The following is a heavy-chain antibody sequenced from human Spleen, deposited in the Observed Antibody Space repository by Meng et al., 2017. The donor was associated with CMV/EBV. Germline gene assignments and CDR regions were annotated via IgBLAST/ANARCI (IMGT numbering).Heavy chain of an antibody. D-gene: IGHD3-3*01. CDR1: GFTFSSHW. CDR2: ISSSGSTI. Sequence: GESLKISCAASGFTFSSHWMTWVRQAPGKGLEWVSYISSSGSTIYYADSVKGRFTISRDNAKNSLYLQMNSLRAEDTAVYYCARDRHPHYDFWSGYQYYYYGMDVWGQGTTVTVSS. CDR3: ARDRHPHYDFWSGYQYYYYGMDV. V-gene: IGHV3-48*04. J-gene: IGHJ6*02.